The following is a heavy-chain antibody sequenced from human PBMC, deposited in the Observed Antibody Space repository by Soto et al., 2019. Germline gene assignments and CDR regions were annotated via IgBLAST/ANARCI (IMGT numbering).Heavy chain of an antibody. CDR3: ARGPIYGSGSYLPAP. J-gene: IGHJ5*02. CDR2: MNPNSGNT. Sequence: QVQLVQSGAEVKKPGASVKVSCKASGYTFTSFDINWVRQATGQGLEWVGWMNPNSGNTGYAQKFQGRVTMTRNTSISTAYRELSSLRSEDTAVYHCARGPIYGSGSYLPAPWGQGTLVPVSS. V-gene: IGHV1-8*01. D-gene: IGHD3-10*01. CDR1: GYTFTSFD.